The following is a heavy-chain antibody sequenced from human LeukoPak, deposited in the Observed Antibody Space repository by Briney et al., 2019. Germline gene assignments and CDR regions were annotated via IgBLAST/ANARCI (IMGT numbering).Heavy chain of an antibody. CDR2: IRFDGSLQ. D-gene: IGHD3-16*01. J-gene: IGHJ6*03. CDR1: GFIFSDYG. CDR3: AKGLRTGVGPYMGYHYYMDV. V-gene: IGHV3-30*02. Sequence: GGSLRLSCTTSGFIFSDYGMHWLRQAPGKRPEWVTFIRFDGSLQYYADSVKGRFTISRDNSYNTVSLQMNSLRDEDTGVYYCAKGLRTGVGPYMGYHYYMDVWGKGATVTVSS.